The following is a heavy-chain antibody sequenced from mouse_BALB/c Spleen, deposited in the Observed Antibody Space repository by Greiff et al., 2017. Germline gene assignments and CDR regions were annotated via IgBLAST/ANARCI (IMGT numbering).Heavy chain of an antibody. CDR2: IYPGSGNT. J-gene: IGHJ4*01. Sequence: QVQLQQSGAELARPGASVKLSCKASGYTFTDYYINWVKQRTGQGLEWIGEIYPGSGNTYYNEKFKGKATLTADKSSSTAYMQLSSLTSEDSAVYFCAREETALQGYAMDYWGQGTSVTVSS. CDR3: AREETALQGYAMDY. V-gene: IGHV1-77*01. CDR1: GYTFTDYY. D-gene: IGHD3-2*01.